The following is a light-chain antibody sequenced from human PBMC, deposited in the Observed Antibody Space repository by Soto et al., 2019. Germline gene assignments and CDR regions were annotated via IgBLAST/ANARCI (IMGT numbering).Light chain of an antibody. V-gene: IGLV1-47*01. CDR2: RSH. J-gene: IGLJ7*01. CDR3: AALHASLSPAV. CDR1: SSNIGSND. Sequence: QSVLTQPPSASGTPGQRVTISCSGSSSNIGSNDLYWYQQLPGTAPNLLIFRSHQRPSDVPDRFSGSKSRTSASLAITGPRSAHEDDYYYAALHASLSPAVFGGGTQLTVL.